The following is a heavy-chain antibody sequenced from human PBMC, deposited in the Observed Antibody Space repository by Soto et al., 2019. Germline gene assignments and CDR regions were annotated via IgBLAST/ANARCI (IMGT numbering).Heavy chain of an antibody. CDR3: ARKGMDYYGMDV. CDR1: GGTFSSYA. V-gene: IGHV1-2*04. J-gene: IGHJ6*02. D-gene: IGHD1-20*01. CDR2: INPNSGGT. Sequence: ASVKVSCKASGGTFSSYAISWVRQAPGQVLEWMGWINPNSGGTNYAQKFQGWVTMTRDTSISTAYMELSRLRSDDTAVYYCARKGMDYYGMDVWGQGTKVTVSS.